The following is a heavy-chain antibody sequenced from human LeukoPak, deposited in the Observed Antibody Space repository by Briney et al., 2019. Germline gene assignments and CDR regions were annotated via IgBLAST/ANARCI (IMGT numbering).Heavy chain of an antibody. Sequence: KAGGSLRLSCAASGFTFSDYYMSWIRQAPGKGLEWVSYISSSGSTIYYADSVKGRFTISRDNAKNSLYLQMNSLRAEDPAVYYCARDLYSSGWYAYYWGQGTLVTVSS. J-gene: IGHJ4*02. V-gene: IGHV3-11*04. CDR3: ARDLYSSGWYAYY. D-gene: IGHD6-19*01. CDR2: ISSSGSTI. CDR1: GFTFSDYY.